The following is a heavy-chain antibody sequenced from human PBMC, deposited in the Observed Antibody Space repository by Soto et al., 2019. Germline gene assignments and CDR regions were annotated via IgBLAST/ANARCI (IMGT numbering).Heavy chain of an antibody. CDR1: GYTFTSYY. D-gene: IGHD6-19*01. CDR2: INPSGGST. J-gene: IGHJ6*02. CDR3: ARAQYSSGYYYYYGMDV. V-gene: IGHV1-46*01. Sequence: ASVKVSCKASGYTFTSYYMHWVRQALGQGLEWMGIINPSGGSTSYAQKFQGRVTMTRDTSTSTVYMELSSLRSEDTAVYYCARAQYSSGYYYYYGMDVWGQGTTVTVSS.